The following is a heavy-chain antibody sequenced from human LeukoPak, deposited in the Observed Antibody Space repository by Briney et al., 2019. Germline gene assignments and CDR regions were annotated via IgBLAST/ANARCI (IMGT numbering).Heavy chain of an antibody. CDR3: ARALPAAIQFDP. D-gene: IGHD2-2*01. CDR2: TYYRSKWYN. CDR1: GDSVSSNSAA. V-gene: IGHV6-1*01. Sequence: SQTLSLTCAISGDSVSSNSAAWNWIRQSPSRGLEWLGRTYYRSKWYNDYAVSVKSRITINPDTSKNQFSLKLSSVTAADTAVYYCARALPAAIQFDPWGQGTLVTVSS. J-gene: IGHJ5*02.